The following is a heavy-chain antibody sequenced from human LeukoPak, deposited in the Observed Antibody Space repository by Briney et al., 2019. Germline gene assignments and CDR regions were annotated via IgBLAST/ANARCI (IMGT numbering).Heavy chain of an antibody. CDR3: ARLLAVAVGNRWLWVGAFDI. J-gene: IGHJ3*02. V-gene: IGHV4-59*08. CDR2: IYYSGST. CDR1: GGSISSYY. D-gene: IGHD6-19*01. Sequence: PSETLSLTCTVSGGSISSYYWSWIRQPPGKGLEWIGYIYYSGSTNYNPSLKSRVTISVDTSKNQFSLKLSSVTAADTAVYYCARLLAVAVGNRWLWVGAFDIWGQGTMVTVSS.